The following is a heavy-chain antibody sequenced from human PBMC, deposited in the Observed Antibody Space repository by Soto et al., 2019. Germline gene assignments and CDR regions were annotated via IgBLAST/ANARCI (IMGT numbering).Heavy chain of an antibody. Sequence: PGGSLRLSCAASGFTFDDYAMHWVRQAPGKGLEWVSGISWNSGSIGYADSVKGRFTISRDNAKNSLYLQMNSLRAEDTALYYCAKALELVGFYYYAMDVWGPGTTVTVS. V-gene: IGHV3-9*01. CDR3: AKALELVGFYYYAMDV. CDR2: ISWNSGSI. D-gene: IGHD6-13*01. CDR1: GFTFDDYA. J-gene: IGHJ6*02.